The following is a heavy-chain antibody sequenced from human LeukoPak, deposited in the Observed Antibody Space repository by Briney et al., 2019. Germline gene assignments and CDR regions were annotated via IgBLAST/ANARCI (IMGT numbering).Heavy chain of an antibody. CDR2: INPNSGGT. V-gene: IGHV1-2*02. D-gene: IGHD2-15*01. Sequence: ASVKVSCKASGYTFTGYYMHWVRQAPGQGLEWMGWINPNSGGTNYAQKFQGRVTMTRDTSISTAYMELSRLRSDDTAVYYCVRVLRYCSGGSCRYFYYYYMDVWGKGTTVTVSS. CDR3: VRVLRYCSGGSCRYFYYYYMDV. J-gene: IGHJ6*03. CDR1: GYTFTGYY.